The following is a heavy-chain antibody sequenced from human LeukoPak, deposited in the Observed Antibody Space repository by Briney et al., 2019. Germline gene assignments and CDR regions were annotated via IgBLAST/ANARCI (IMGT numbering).Heavy chain of an antibody. D-gene: IGHD2-2*02. CDR2: FSHSGST. CDR1: GGSINSGGYY. CDR3: AGQNIPTPHDY. Sequence: SETLSLTCTVSGGSINSGGYYWTWIRQPPGEGLEWIAYFSHSGSTFYNPSLKSRVTISLDTSKIQFSLNLRSVTAADTAVYYCAGQNIPTPHDYWGQGTQVTVSS. V-gene: IGHV4-30-2*01. J-gene: IGHJ4*02.